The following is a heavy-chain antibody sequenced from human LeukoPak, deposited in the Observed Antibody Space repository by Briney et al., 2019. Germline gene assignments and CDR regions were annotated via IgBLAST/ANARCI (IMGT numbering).Heavy chain of an antibody. V-gene: IGHV4-34*01. CDR1: GGSFSGYY. Sequence: SETLSLTCAVYGGSFSGYYWSWIRQPPGKGLEWIGEINHSGSTNYNPSLKSRVTISVDTSKNQFSLKLSSVTAADTAVYYCARVATMVRGVIVTKWFDPWGQGTLVTVSS. J-gene: IGHJ5*02. D-gene: IGHD3-10*01. CDR3: ARVATMVRGVIVTKWFDP. CDR2: INHSGST.